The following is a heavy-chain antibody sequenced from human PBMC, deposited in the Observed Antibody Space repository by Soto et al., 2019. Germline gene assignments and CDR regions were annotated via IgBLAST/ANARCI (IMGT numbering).Heavy chain of an antibody. CDR1: GGPFSGYY. Sequence: SETLSLTCAVYGGPFSGYYWSWIRQPPGKGLEWIGEINHSGSTNYNPSLKSRVTISVDTSKNQFSLKLSSVTAADTAVYYCARGQMATITLDFDYWGQGTLVTVSS. J-gene: IGHJ4*02. CDR2: INHSGST. D-gene: IGHD5-12*01. CDR3: ARGQMATITLDFDY. V-gene: IGHV4-34*01.